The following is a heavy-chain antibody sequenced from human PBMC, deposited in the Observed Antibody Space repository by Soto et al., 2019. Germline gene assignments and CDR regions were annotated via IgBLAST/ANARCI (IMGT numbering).Heavy chain of an antibody. CDR3: ARDNDRPQLGGNYYYILDV. CDR2: IKPVFRTP. J-gene: IGHJ6*02. D-gene: IGHD2-8*01. Sequence: QVHLEQSGAEVKKPGSSVKVSCKASGGTFRTAAISWVRQAPGQGLEWLGGIKPVFRTPDYAQKFQGRVTLPADESRSTDYLELSGLRSDDTAVYYCARDNDRPQLGGNYYYILDVWGQGTTITVSS. V-gene: IGHV1-69*12. CDR1: GGTFRTAA.